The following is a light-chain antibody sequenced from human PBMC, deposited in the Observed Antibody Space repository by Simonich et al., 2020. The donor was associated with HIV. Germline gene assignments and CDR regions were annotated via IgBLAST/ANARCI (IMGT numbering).Light chain of an antibody. CDR2: GAS. J-gene: IGKJ1*01. V-gene: IGKV3-15*01. CDR3: QQYNNWWT. CDR1: QSVSSN. Sequence: ELVMTQSPATLSVSPGQRPTLSCRASQSVSSNLAWYQQKPGQAPRLLIYGASTRATGIPARFSGSGSGTEFTLTISSMQSEDFAVYYCQQYNNWWTFGQGTKVEIK.